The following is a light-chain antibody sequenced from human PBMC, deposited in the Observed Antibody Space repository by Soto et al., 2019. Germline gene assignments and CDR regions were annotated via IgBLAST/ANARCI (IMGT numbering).Light chain of an antibody. CDR2: AAS. CDR3: QQYSNSPPYT. CDR1: QSVSSK. V-gene: IGKV3-15*01. J-gene: IGKJ2*01. Sequence: EIVMTQSPATLSVSPGERATLSCRASQSVSSKLAWYQQKPGQAPRLLIYAASTRATGIPARFSGSGSGTEFTLTITSLQSEDFAVYYCQQYSNSPPYTFGQGTKLEIK.